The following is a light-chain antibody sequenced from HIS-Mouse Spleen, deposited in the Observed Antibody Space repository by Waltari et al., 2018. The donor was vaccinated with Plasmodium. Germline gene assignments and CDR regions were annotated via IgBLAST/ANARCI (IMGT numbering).Light chain of an antibody. CDR3: SSYAGSNNLV. V-gene: IGLV2-8*01. J-gene: IGLJ2*01. CDR1: SSDVGGYNY. Sequence: QSALTQPPSASGSPGQSVTISCTGTSSDVGGYNYVSWYQQHPGKAPKLMIYEVSKWPSVVPDRFSGSKAGNTASLTVSVLQAEDEADEYCSSYAGSNNLVFGGGTKLTVL. CDR2: EVS.